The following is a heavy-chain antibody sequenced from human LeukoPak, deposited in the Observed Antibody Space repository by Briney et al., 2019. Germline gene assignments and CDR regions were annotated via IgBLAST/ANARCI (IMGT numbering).Heavy chain of an antibody. CDR3: ARQRYDMAMVPEYYFDS. D-gene: IGHD5-18*01. V-gene: IGHV3-23*01. CDR2: ISGSGGST. J-gene: IGHJ4*02. CDR1: GFTFSSYA. Sequence: GGSLRLSCAASGFTFSSYAMSWVRQAPGKGLEWVSAISGSGGSTYYADSVKGRFTISRDNSKNTLYLQMNSLRAEDTAVYYCARQRYDMAMVPEYYFDSWGQGTLVTVSS.